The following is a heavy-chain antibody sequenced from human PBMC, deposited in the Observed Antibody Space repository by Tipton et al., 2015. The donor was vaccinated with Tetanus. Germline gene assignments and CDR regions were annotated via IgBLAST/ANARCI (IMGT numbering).Heavy chain of an antibody. V-gene: IGHV4-31*03. D-gene: IGHD1-7*01. CDR1: GGSISSGGYY. Sequence: TLSLTCTVSGGSISSGGYYCSWIRQHPGKGLEGIGYIYYSRSTYYNPSLKSRVTISVDTSKNQVSVMLSSVTAVVTAGYYCAGDPPRRGRQRWVEKNYFGARMD. CDR2: IYYSRST. CDR3: AGDPPRRGRQRWVEKNYFGARMD. J-gene: IGHJ6*01.